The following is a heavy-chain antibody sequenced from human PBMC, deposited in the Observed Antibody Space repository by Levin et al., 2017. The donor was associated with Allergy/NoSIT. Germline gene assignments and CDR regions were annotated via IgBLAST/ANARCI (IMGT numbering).Heavy chain of an antibody. J-gene: IGHJ4*02. CDR1: GFTFSSYS. V-gene: IGHV3-21*01. CDR2: ISSSSSYI. Sequence: PGGSLRLSCAASGFTFSSYSMNWVRQAPGKGLEWVSSISSSSSYIYYADSVKGRFTISRDNAKNSLYLQMNSLRAEDTAVYYCARLRVDCSGGSCYRTIDYWGQGTLVTVSS. CDR3: ARLRVDCSGGSCYRTIDY. D-gene: IGHD2-15*01.